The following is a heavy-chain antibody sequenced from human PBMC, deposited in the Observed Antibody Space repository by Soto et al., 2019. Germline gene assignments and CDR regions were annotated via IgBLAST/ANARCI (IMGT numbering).Heavy chain of an antibody. CDR2: ISYDGSNK. CDR1: GFTFSSYA. V-gene: IGHV3-30-3*01. Sequence: GGSLRLSCAASGFTFSSYAMHWVRQAPGKGLEWVAVISYDGSNKYYADSVKGRFTISRDNSKNTLYLQMNSLRAEDTAVYYCARDWNGGQQQLVLYYYYGMDVWGQGTTVTVSS. D-gene: IGHD6-13*01. CDR3: ARDWNGGQQQLVLYYYYGMDV. J-gene: IGHJ6*02.